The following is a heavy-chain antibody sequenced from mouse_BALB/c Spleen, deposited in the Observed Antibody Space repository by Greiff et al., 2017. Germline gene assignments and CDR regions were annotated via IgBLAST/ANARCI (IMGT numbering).Heavy chain of an antibody. Sequence: EVQLQQSGTVLARPGASVKMSCKASGYSFTSYWMHWVKQRPGQGLEWIGAIYPGNSDTSYNQKFKGKAKLTAVTSASTAYMELSSLTNADSAVYYCTRGSGSTPYAMDYWGQGTSVTVSS. D-gene: IGHD1-1*01. CDR2: IYPGNSDT. CDR3: TRGSGSTPYAMDY. V-gene: IGHV1-5*01. CDR1: GYSFTSYW. J-gene: IGHJ4*01.